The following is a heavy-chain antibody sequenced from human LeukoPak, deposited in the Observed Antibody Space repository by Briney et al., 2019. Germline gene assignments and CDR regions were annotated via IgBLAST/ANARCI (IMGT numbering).Heavy chain of an antibody. CDR2: IYYSGST. J-gene: IGHJ3*02. D-gene: IGHD6-13*01. CDR1: GGSISDYY. Sequence: PSETLSLTCTISGGSISDYYWSWIRQPPGKGLEWIGYIYYSGSTSYNPSLKSRVTISVDTSKNQFSLKLSSVTAADTAVYYCARRGSSWYQPSGAFDIWGQGTMVTVSS. V-gene: IGHV4-59*08. CDR3: ARRGSSWYQPSGAFDI.